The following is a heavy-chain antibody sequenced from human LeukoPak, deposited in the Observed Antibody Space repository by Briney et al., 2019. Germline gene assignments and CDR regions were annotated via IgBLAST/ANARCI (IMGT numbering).Heavy chain of an antibody. V-gene: IGHV5-51*01. J-gene: IGHJ5*02. CDR1: GYSFTSYW. Sequence: GESLKISCKGSGYSFTSYWIGWVRQMPGKGLEWMWIIYPGDSDTRYSPSFQGQVTISADKSISTAYLQWSSLKASDTAMYYCARQGGFGELINWFDPWGQGTLVTVSS. D-gene: IGHD3-10*01. CDR3: ARQGGFGELINWFDP. CDR2: IYPGDSDT.